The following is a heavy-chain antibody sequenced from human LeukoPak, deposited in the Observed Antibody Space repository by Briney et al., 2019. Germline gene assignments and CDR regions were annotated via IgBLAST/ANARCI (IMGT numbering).Heavy chain of an antibody. D-gene: IGHD4-17*01. J-gene: IGHJ4*02. CDR2: INPSGGST. V-gene: IGHV1-46*01. CDR3: ATVDASTVTIDY. Sequence: ASVKVSCKASGYTFTSYYMHWVRQAPGQGLEWMGIINPSGGSTSYAQKFQGRVTMTRDTSTSTVYMELSSLRSEDTAVYYCATVDASTVTIDYWGQGTLVTVSS. CDR1: GYTFTSYY.